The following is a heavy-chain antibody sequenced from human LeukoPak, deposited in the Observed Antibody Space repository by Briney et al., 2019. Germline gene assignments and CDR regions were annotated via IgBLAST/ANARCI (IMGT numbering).Heavy chain of an antibody. Sequence: GGSLRLSCAAYGFTFSSFAMHWVRQAPGKGLEWVAVISYDGSNKYYAVSVKGRFTISRDNSKNTLYLQMNSLTTEDTALYYCAKDKNSGWSALHCFDYWGQGTLVTVSS. CDR1: GFTFSSFA. J-gene: IGHJ4*02. CDR3: AKDKNSGWSALHCFDY. V-gene: IGHV3-30*14. CDR2: ISYDGSNK. D-gene: IGHD6-19*01.